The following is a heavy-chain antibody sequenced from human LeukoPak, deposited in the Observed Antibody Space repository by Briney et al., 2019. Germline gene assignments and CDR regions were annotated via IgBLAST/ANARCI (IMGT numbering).Heavy chain of an antibody. V-gene: IGHV3-7*01. CDR2: IKQDGSEK. J-gene: IGHJ6*03. CDR3: ARHSGWYYYYYMDV. CDR1: GFTFNNYR. D-gene: IGHD5-12*01. Sequence: GGSLRLSCAASGFTFNNYRMNWVRQAPGKGLEWVANIKQDGSEKYYVDSVKGRFTISRDNAKNSLYLQMNSLRAEDTAVYYCARHSGWYYYYYMDVWGKGTTVTVSS.